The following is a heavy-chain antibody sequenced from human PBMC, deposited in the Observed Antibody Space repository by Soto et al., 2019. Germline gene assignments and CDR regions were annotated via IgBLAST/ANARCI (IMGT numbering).Heavy chain of an antibody. CDR1: GFTFSSYS. V-gene: IGHV3-48*01. J-gene: IGHJ4*02. D-gene: IGHD2-2*01. Sequence: EVQLVESGGGLVQPGGSLRLSCAASGFTFSSYSMNWVRQAPGKGLEWVSYISSSSSTIYYADSVKGRFTISRDNAKXXLYLQXXXXXAEXTXVYYCARDGVVVPAAHFDYWGQGTLVTVSS. CDR3: ARDGVVVPAAHFDY. CDR2: ISSSSSTI.